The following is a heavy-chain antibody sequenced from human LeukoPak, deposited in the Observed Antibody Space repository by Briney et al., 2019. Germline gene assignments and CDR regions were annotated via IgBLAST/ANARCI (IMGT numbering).Heavy chain of an antibody. Sequence: GRSLRLSCAASGFTFSSYAMHWVRQAPGKGLEWVAVISYDGSNKYYADSVKGRFTISRDNSKNTLYLQMNSLRAEDTAVYYCAKTDILTGYLDYWGQGTLVTVSS. V-gene: IGHV3-30-3*02. CDR1: GFTFSSYA. CDR2: ISYDGSNK. CDR3: AKTDILTGYLDY. D-gene: IGHD3-9*01. J-gene: IGHJ4*02.